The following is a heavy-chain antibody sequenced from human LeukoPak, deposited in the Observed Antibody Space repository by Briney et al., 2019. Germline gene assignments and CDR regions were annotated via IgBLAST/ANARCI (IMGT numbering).Heavy chain of an antibody. Sequence: GGSLRLSCAASGFTFSSYGMHWVRRAPGKGLERVAVISYDGSNKYYADSVKGRFTISRDNSKNTLYLQMNSLRAEDTAVYYCAREDCSSTSCYYDYWGQGTLVTVSS. CDR3: AREDCSSTSCYYDY. J-gene: IGHJ4*02. V-gene: IGHV3-30*03. CDR2: ISYDGSNK. D-gene: IGHD2-2*01. CDR1: GFTFSSYG.